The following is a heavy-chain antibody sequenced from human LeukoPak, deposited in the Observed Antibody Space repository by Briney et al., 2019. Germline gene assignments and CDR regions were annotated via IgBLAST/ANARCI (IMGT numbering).Heavy chain of an antibody. V-gene: IGHV4-59*11. D-gene: IGHD2-2*01. J-gene: IGHJ4*02. Sequence: SETLSLTCTVSGGSISSHYWSWIRQPPGKGLEWIGYIYYSGSTNYNPSLKSRVTISVDTSKNQFSLKLSSVTAADTAVYYCARGAVVVPDYYFDYCGQGTLVTVSS. CDR2: IYYSGST. CDR3: ARGAVVVPDYYFDY. CDR1: GGSISSHY.